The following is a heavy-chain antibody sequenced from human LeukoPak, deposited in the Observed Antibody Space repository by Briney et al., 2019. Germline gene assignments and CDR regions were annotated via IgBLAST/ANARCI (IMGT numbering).Heavy chain of an antibody. J-gene: IGHJ5*02. D-gene: IGHD6-6*01. CDR3: ARERTAARNWFDP. CDR1: GYTFTGSY. V-gene: IGHV1-2*02. CDR2: INPNSGGT. Sequence: ASVKVSCKASGYTFTGSYMHWVRQAPGQGLEWMGWINPNSGGTNYAQKFQGRVTMTRDTSISTAYMELSRLRSDDTAVYYCARERTAARNWFDPWGQGTLVTVSS.